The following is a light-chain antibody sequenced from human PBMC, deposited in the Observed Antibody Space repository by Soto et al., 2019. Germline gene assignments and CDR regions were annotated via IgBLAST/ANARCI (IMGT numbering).Light chain of an antibody. V-gene: IGKV3-20*01. J-gene: IGKJ5*01. CDR2: GAS. CDR3: QQYGGSPIT. CDR1: QNIISN. Sequence: EIVMTQSPATLSVPPGERATLSCRASQNIISNLAWYQQKPGQAPRLLISGASSRATGIPDRFSGSGSGTDFTLTISRLEPEDFALYFCQQYGGSPITFGQGTRLEIK.